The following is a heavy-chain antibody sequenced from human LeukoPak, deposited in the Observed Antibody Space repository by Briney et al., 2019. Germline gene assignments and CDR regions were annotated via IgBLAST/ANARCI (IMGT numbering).Heavy chain of an antibody. CDR2: INTGGSA. Sequence: GGSLRLSCAASGFTFSHYAVSWVRQAPGKGLEWVSSINTGGSAYYADSVKGRFTISRDNSMNTLHLRMNSLRAEDTAVYYCAKVPRGHYFDYWGQGTLVTVSS. V-gene: IGHV3-23*01. CDR1: GFTFSHYA. CDR3: AKVPRGHYFDY. D-gene: IGHD3-10*01. J-gene: IGHJ4*02.